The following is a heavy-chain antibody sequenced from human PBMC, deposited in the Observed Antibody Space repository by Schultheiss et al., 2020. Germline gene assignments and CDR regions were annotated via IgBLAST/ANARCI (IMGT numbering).Heavy chain of an antibody. J-gene: IGHJ6*03. Sequence: GGSLRLSCAASGFTISTYSMNWVRQAPGKGLEWVSSISSTSSYIYYADSVRGRFTISRDSAQNSVFLQMNSLRAEDTAVYYCARVGSTVTFYQYYYMDVWGKGTTVTVSS. CDR2: ISSTSSYI. CDR1: GFTISTYS. D-gene: IGHD4-17*01. CDR3: ARVGSTVTFYQYYYMDV. V-gene: IGHV3-21*01.